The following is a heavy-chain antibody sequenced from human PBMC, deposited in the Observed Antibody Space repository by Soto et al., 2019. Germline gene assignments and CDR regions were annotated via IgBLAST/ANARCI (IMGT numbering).Heavy chain of an antibody. D-gene: IGHD5-12*01. V-gene: IGHV4-59*02. Sequence: QVQLLESGPGLVKPSETLSLTCNVSGGSGNNYYWTWIRQFPGKGLEWIGYINETGRTNYNPSLEGRLTISRDTSGNQFSLRLSSVTAADTAIYYGARDRGRVSALDIWGQGTKVTVSS. CDR1: GGSGNNYY. CDR2: INETGRT. CDR3: ARDRGRVSALDI. J-gene: IGHJ3*02.